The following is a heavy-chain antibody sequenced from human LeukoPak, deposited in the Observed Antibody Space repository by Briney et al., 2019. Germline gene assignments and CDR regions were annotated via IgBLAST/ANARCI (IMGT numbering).Heavy chain of an antibody. V-gene: IGHV3-11*01. CDR3: ASAYIGRPGTSDS. J-gene: IGHJ4*02. CDR1: GFTFSDYY. D-gene: IGHD6-13*01. Sequence: GGSLRLSCAASGFTFSDYYTNWIRRAPGKGLEWVSYISSSGDSIYNAASVKGRFTISRDNAKNSLYLQMNSLRAEDTAVYYCASAYIGRPGTSDSWGQGTLVTVSS. CDR2: ISSSGDSI.